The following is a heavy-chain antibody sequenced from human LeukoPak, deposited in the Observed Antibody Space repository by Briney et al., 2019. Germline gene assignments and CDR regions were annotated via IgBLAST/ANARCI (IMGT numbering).Heavy chain of an antibody. D-gene: IGHD2-15*01. V-gene: IGHV3-21*01. Sequence: GGSLRLSCAASGFTFSSYSMSWVRQAPGKGLEWVSSISSSSSYIYYADSVKGRFTISRDNAKNSLYLQMNSLRAEDTAVYYCARDQGSGYNRGGFDYWGQGTLVTVSS. J-gene: IGHJ4*02. CDR3: ARDQGSGYNRGGFDY. CDR1: GFTFSSYS. CDR2: ISSSSSYI.